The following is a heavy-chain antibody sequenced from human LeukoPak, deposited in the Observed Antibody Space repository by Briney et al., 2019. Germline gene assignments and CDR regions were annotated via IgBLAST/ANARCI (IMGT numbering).Heavy chain of an antibody. Sequence: PSETLSLTCAVYGGSFSGYYWTWIRQTPEKGLEWIGEMNPSGSTNYNPSLKSRVTISVDTSKNQFSLELSSVTAADTAVYYCARGRQDVTMVVVVMTAVSYYLDVWGKGTTVTVS. V-gene: IGHV4-34*01. CDR3: ARGRQDVTMVVVVMTAVSYYLDV. J-gene: IGHJ6*03. CDR1: GGSFSGYY. CDR2: MNPSGST. D-gene: IGHD3-22*01.